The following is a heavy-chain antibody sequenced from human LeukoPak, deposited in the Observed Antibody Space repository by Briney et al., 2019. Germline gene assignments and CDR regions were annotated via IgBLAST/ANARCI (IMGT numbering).Heavy chain of an antibody. V-gene: IGHV4-39*07. CDR3: ARVSLQPHAFDI. CDR1: GGSISSSSYY. CDR2: IYYSGST. Sequence: SETLSLTCTVSGGSISSSSYYWGWIRQPPGKGLEWIGSIYYSGSTYYNPSLKSRVTISVDTSKNQFSLKLSSVTAADTAVYYCARVSLQPHAFDIWGQGTMVTVSS. D-gene: IGHD6-13*01. J-gene: IGHJ3*02.